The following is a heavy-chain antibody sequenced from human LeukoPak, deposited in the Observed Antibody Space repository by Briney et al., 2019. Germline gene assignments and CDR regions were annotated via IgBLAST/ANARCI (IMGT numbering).Heavy chain of an antibody. V-gene: IGHV3-30-3*01. D-gene: IGHD4-23*01. CDR2: ISYDGSNK. J-gene: IGHJ5*02. CDR1: GFTFSSYA. Sequence: GGSLRLSCAASGFTFSSYAMHWVRQAPGKGLEWVAVISYDGSNKYYADSVKGRFTISRDDSKNTLYLQMNSLRAEDTAVYYCARGDYGGPFDPWGQGTLVTVSS. CDR3: ARGDYGGPFDP.